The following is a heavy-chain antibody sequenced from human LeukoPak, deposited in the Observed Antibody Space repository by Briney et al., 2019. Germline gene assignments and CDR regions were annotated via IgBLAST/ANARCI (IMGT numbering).Heavy chain of an antibody. CDR1: GGTFSSYA. CDR3: ARDNLHGPPAKEYFQH. J-gene: IGHJ1*01. V-gene: IGHV1-69*01. D-gene: IGHD2-2*01. CDR2: IIPIFGTA. Sequence: GSSVKVSCEASGGTFSSYAISWVRQAPGQGLEWMGGIIPIFGTANYAQKFQGRVTITADESTSTAYMELSSLRSEDTAVYYCARDNLHGPPAKEYFQHWGQGTLVTVSS.